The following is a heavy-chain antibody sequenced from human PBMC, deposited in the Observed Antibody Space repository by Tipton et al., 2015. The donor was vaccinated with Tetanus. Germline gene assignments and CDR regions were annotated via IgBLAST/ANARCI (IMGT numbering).Heavy chain of an antibody. CDR2: ISSSGRT. J-gene: IGHJ4*02. CDR1: GGSIRSEDYS. D-gene: IGHD3-3*01. Sequence: TLSLTCTVSGGSIRSEDYSWNWIRQPPGKGLEWLAYISSSGRTNSNYPLKSRITISQDKSKNQFSLKLTSVTAADTAVYYCARESITIFGVVSIDYWGQGTLVTVSS. CDR3: ARESITIFGVVSIDY. V-gene: IGHV4-61*08.